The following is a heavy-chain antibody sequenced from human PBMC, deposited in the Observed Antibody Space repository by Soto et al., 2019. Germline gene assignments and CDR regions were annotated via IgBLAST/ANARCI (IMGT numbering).Heavy chain of an antibody. J-gene: IGHJ4*02. Sequence: GGSLRLSCAASGFTFSSYGMHWVRQAPGKGLEWVAVISYDGSNKYYADSVKGRFTISRDNSKNTLYLQMNSLRAEDTAVYYCAKDLSGSSEPYFDYWGQGTLVTVSS. CDR3: AKDLSGSSEPYFDY. V-gene: IGHV3-30*18. D-gene: IGHD1-26*01. CDR1: GFTFSSYG. CDR2: ISYDGSNK.